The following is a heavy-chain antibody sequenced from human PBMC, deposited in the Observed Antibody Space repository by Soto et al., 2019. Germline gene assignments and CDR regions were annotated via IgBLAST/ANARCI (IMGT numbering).Heavy chain of an antibody. Sequence: PGGSLRLSCAASGFTFSSYAMSWVRQAPGKGLEWVSAISGSGGSTYYADSVKGRLTISRDNSKNTLYLQMNSLRAEDTAVYYCAKDRVAAAGQPQTYWIDHRGQGTLVTVSS. CDR3: AKDRVAAAGQPQTYWIDH. V-gene: IGHV3-23*01. CDR1: GFTFSSYA. D-gene: IGHD6-13*01. CDR2: ISGSGGST. J-gene: IGHJ5*02.